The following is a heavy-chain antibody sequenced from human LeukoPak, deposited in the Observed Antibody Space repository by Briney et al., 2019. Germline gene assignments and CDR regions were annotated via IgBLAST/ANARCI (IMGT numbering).Heavy chain of an antibody. CDR1: GGSISSNSYY. CDR3: ARDANGDYDAFDI. CDR2: IYYSGST. V-gene: IGHV4-39*02. Sequence: SETLSLTCTVSGGSISSNSYYWGWIRQPPGKGLEWIGSIYYSGSTYYKPSLKSRVTISVDTSKNQFSLKLSSVTAADTAVYYCARDANGDYDAFDIWGQGTMATVSS. J-gene: IGHJ3*02. D-gene: IGHD4-17*01.